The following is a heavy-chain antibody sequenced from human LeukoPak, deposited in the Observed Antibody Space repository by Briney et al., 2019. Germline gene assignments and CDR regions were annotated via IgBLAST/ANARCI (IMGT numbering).Heavy chain of an antibody. J-gene: IGHJ4*02. D-gene: IGHD3-22*01. CDR3: ARDQIDYYDSSGFDY. CDR1: GGSISSSSYY. Sequence: SETLSLTCTVSGGSISSSSYYWGWIRQPPGKGLEWIGSIYYSGSTYYNPSLKSRVTISVDRSKNQLSLKLSSVTAADTAVYYCARDQIDYYDSSGFDYWGQGTLVTVSS. CDR2: IYYSGST. V-gene: IGHV4-39*07.